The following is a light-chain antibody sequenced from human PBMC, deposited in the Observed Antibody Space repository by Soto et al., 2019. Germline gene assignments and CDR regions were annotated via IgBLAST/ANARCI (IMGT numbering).Light chain of an antibody. CDR2: DAS. CDR3: QQYNSYSGM. V-gene: IGKV1-5*01. CDR1: QSISSW. Sequence: DIQMTQSPCTLSASVGDRVTITCRASQSISSWLAWYQQKPGRAPKLLIFDASSLESGVPSRFSGNGSGTEFTLTISGLQPDDFASYYCQQYNSYSGMFGQGTKVDIK. J-gene: IGKJ1*01.